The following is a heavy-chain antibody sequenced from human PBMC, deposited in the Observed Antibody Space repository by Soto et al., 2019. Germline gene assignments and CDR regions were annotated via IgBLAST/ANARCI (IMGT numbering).Heavy chain of an antibody. CDR3: AKPLYYEFWSGSAVFYGLDV. CDR1: GLPFSSYG. J-gene: IGHJ6*02. Sequence: QVQLVESGGGVVQPGKSLRLSCAAYGLPFSSYGMHWVREAPGKGLEWVAVISSDGSQKYFADSVKGRFSISRDNSKNVLYLQLTSPRPEDTAVYYCAKPLYYEFWSGSAVFYGLDVWGQGTTVTVSS. V-gene: IGHV3-30*18. CDR2: ISSDGSQK. D-gene: IGHD3-3*01.